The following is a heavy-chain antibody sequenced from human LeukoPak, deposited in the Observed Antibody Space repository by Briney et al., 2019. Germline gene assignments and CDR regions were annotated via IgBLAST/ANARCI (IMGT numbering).Heavy chain of an antibody. CDR2: ISYSGST. CDR1: RVSISSYY. Sequence: SETLSLTCTVSRVSISSYYWSWIRQPPGKGLEWIGYISYSGSTNFNPSLKSRVTISVDTSKKQFSLKLTSVTSTDTAVYYCARDQGGGWYYFDYWGQGTLVTVSS. D-gene: IGHD6-19*01. J-gene: IGHJ4*02. V-gene: IGHV4-59*01. CDR3: ARDQGGGWYYFDY.